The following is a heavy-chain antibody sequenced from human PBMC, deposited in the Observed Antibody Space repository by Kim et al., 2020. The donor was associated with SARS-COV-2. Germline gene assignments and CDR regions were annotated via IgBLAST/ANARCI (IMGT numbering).Heavy chain of an antibody. Sequence: ASVKVSCKASGYTFTNYYMQWVRQAPGQGLEWMGIMNPITGSTSYAQKFQGRLTMTRDTSTSTVYMELSNLRSEDTAVYFCAKRVCAGDCYSYGMVVCVQ. CDR1: GYTFTNYY. CDR3: AKRVCAGDCYSYGMVV. V-gene: IGHV1-46*01. J-gene: IGHJ6*02. CDR2: MNPITGST. D-gene: IGHD2-21*02.